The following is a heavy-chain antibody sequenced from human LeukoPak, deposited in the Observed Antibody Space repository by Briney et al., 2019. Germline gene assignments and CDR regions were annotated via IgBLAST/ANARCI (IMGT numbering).Heavy chain of an antibody. J-gene: IGHJ4*02. CDR2: IWYDGSNK. Sequence: GGSLRLSCAASGFTFSSYGMHWVRQAPGKGLEWVAVIWYDGSNKYYADSVEGRFTISRDNSKNTLYLQMNSLRAEDTAVYYCARGGYAVTTTIDYWGQGTLVTVSS. V-gene: IGHV3-33*01. D-gene: IGHD4-17*01. CDR1: GFTFSSYG. CDR3: ARGGYAVTTTIDY.